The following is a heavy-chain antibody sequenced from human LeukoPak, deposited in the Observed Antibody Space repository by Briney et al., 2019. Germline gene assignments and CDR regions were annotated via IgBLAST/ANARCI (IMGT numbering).Heavy chain of an antibody. CDR1: GFTFDDYA. CDR3: AKGLYESSGYLYYYYGMDV. Sequence: GGSLRLSCAASGFTFDDYAMHWVRQAPGKGLEWVSGISWNSGSIGYADSVKGRFTISRDNAKNSLYLQMNGLRAEDTALYYCAKGLYESSGYLYYYYGMDVWGQGTTVTVSS. J-gene: IGHJ6*02. V-gene: IGHV3-9*01. D-gene: IGHD3-22*01. CDR2: ISWNSGSI.